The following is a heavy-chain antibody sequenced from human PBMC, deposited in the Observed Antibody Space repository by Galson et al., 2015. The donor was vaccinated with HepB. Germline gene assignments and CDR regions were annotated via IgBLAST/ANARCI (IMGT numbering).Heavy chain of an antibody. V-gene: IGHV3-11*06. Sequence: SLRLSCAASGFTFSDYYMSWIRQAPGKGLEWVSYISSSSSYTNYADSVKGRFTISRDNAKNSLYLQMNSLRAEDTAVYYCASPLSAELEGGMDVWGQGTTVTVSS. CDR1: GFTFSDYY. J-gene: IGHJ6*02. CDR3: ASPLSAELEGGMDV. D-gene: IGHD1-26*01. CDR2: ISSSSSYT.